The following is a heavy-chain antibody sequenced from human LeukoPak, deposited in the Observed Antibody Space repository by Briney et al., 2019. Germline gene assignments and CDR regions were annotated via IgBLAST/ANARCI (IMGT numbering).Heavy chain of an antibody. CDR2: IYYSGST. J-gene: IGHJ6*03. CDR1: GGSLSSYY. V-gene: IGHV4-59*01. CDR3: ARTTEGYCSSASCFGFSYSYYMDV. D-gene: IGHD2-2*01. Sequence: PSETLSLTCTVSGGSLSSYYWSWIRQPPGEGLEWIGYIYYSGSTNYNPSLKSRVTISVDTSKNQFSLKLSSVIAADTAVYYCARTTEGYCSSASCFGFSYSYYMDVWGKGTTVTISS.